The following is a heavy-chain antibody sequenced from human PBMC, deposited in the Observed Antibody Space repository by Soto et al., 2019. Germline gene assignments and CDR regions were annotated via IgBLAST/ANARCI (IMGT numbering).Heavy chain of an antibody. J-gene: IGHJ5*02. CDR1: GFTFSSHA. CDR3: AKGSYTNYNWFDP. CDR2: MSVSGDNT. D-gene: IGHD4-4*01. Sequence: VQLLESGGGLVQPGGSLRLSCAASGFTFSSHAMSWVRQAPGKGLEWVSSMSVSGDNTYHADSVKGRFTVSRDNSKNTIYLQMNSLRVEDTAVYYCAKGSYTNYNWFDPWGQGPLVTVSS. V-gene: IGHV3-23*01.